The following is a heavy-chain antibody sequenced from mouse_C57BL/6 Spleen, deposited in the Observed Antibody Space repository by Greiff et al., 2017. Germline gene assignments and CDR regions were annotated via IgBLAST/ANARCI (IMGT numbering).Heavy chain of an antibody. V-gene: IGHV1-82*01. CDR1: GYAFSSSW. Sequence: QVQLQQSGPELVKPGASVKISCKASGYAFSSSWMNWVKQRPGKGLEWIGRIYPGDGDTNYNGKFKGKAILTADKSSSTAYMQLSSLTSEDSAVYFCASSTVPYYVDYWGQGTTLTVSS. D-gene: IGHD1-1*01. CDR3: ASSTVPYYVDY. J-gene: IGHJ2*01. CDR2: IYPGDGDT.